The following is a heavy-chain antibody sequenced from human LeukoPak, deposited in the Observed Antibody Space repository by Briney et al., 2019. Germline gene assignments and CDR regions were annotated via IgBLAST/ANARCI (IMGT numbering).Heavy chain of an antibody. CDR2: IYHSGST. J-gene: IGHJ4*02. CDR1: GYSISSGYY. CDR3: ARHEGQYYDFWSDY. D-gene: IGHD3-3*01. Sequence: SETLSLTCTVSGYSISSGYYWGWIRQPPGQGLEWIGSIYHSGSTYYNPSLKSRVTISVDTSKNQFSLKLSSVTAADTAVYYCARHEGQYYDFWSDYWGQGTLVTVSS. V-gene: IGHV4-38-2*02.